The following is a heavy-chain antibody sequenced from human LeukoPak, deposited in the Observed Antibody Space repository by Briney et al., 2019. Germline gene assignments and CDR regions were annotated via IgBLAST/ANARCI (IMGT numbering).Heavy chain of an antibody. CDR2: ISSSGST. CDR1: GDSISSGDYY. D-gene: IGHD3-22*01. V-gene: IGHV4-61*02. CDR3: ARGPYSYDSSGAFDI. Sequence: PSETLSLTCTVSGDSISSGDYYWSWIRQPAGKGLEWIGRISSSGSTNYNPSLKSRVTISVDTSKNQFSLKLSSVTTADTAVYFCARGPYSYDSSGAFDIWGQGTMVTVSS. J-gene: IGHJ3*02.